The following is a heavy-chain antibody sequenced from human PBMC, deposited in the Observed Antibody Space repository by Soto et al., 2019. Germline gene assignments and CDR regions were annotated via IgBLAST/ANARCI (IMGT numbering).Heavy chain of an antibody. D-gene: IGHD6-19*01. V-gene: IGHV5-51*01. J-gene: IGHJ4*02. CDR1: LYSFSNSW. Sequence: PGQAVKISCKVFLYSFSNSWIAWVRQMHGKGLEWMGIIYPGDSDSRYSPSFQGQVSISADKSINTAYLQWSSLKASDTAMYYCARHDAYSSFGFWGQGTLVTVSS. CDR3: ARHDAYSSFGF. CDR2: IYPGDSDS.